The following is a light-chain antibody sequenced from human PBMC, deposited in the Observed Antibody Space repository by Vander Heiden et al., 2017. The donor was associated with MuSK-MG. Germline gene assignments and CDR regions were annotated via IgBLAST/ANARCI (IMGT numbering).Light chain of an antibody. CDR2: STN. V-gene: IGLV1-44*01. CDR1: DSNIGTST. CDR3: AAWDDSLNGPV. Sequence: QSVLTQPPSASGTPGQRVTISCSGSDSNIGTSTVSRYQQLPGMAPQLLIYSTNKRPSGVPDRFSGAKSGPSASLIISGLQSEDEADYSCAAWDDSLNGPVFGGGTKLTVL. J-gene: IGLJ3*02.